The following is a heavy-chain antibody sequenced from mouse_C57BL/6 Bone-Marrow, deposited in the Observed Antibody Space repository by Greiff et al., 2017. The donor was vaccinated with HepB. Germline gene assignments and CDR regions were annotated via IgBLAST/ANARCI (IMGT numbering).Heavy chain of an antibody. D-gene: IGHD2-3*01. CDR3: ARGGYEEFAY. Sequence: DVQLQESGPGLVKPSQSLSLTCSVTGYSITSGYYWNWIRQFPGNKLEWMGYISYDGSNNYNPSLKNRISITRDTSKNQFFLKLNSVTTEDTATYYCARGGYEEFAYWGQGTLVTVSA. CDR2: ISYDGSN. V-gene: IGHV3-6*01. CDR1: GYSITSGYY. J-gene: IGHJ3*01.